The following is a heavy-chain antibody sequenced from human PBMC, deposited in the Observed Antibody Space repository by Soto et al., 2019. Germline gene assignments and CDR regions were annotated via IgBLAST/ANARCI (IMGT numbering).Heavy chain of an antibody. J-gene: IGHJ4*02. Sequence: QVHLVPSGAEVKKPGASVKVSCKGSGYTFTTYGINWVRQAPGQGLEWMGWISAHNGNTNYAQKLQGRVTVTRDTSTSTAYMELRSLKSDDTAVYYCARGRYGDYWGQGALVTVSS. CDR3: ARGRYGDY. CDR1: GYTFTTYG. V-gene: IGHV1-18*01. D-gene: IGHD1-1*01. CDR2: ISAHNGNT.